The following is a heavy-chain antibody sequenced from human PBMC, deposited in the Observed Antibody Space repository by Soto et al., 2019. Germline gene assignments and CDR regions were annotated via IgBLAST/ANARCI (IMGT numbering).Heavy chain of an antibody. CDR1: GDSISSYY. CDR2: IYISGST. V-gene: IGHV4-59*01. Sequence: QLQLQESGPGLVKPSETLSLICNVSGDSISSYYWSWIRQSPGKGLEWIGYIYISGSTFYNPSLKSRVTISVDTSKNQLSLKLTSVTAADTAVYYCARGVLRYYYYGMDVWGQGTTVTVSS. J-gene: IGHJ6*02. CDR3: ARGVLRYYYYGMDV.